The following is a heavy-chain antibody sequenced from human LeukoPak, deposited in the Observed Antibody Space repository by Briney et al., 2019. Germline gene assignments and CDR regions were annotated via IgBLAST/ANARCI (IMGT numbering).Heavy chain of an antibody. D-gene: IGHD6-13*01. CDR3: ARRKAATGDFDI. V-gene: IGHV4-34*01. CDR2: INHSGST. J-gene: IGHJ3*02. Sequence: SETLSLTCAIYGGSFSGYYWSWIRQPPGKGLEWIGEINHSGSTNYNPSLKSRVTISVDTSKNQFSLKLSSVTAADTAVYYCARRKAATGDFDIWGQGTMVTVSS. CDR1: GGSFSGYY.